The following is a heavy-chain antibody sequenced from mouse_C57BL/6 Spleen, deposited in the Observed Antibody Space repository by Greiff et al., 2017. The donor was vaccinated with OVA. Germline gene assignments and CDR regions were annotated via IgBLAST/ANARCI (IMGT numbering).Heavy chain of an antibody. D-gene: IGHD2-5*01. J-gene: IGHJ1*03. CDR1: GYSITSGYY. Sequence: EVKLVESGPGLVKPSQSLSLTCSVTGYSITSGYYWNWIRQFPGNKLEWMGYISYDGSNNYNPSLKNRISITRDTSKNQFFLKLNSVTTEDTATYYCARPHSNGDWYFDVWGTGTTVTVSS. CDR2: ISYDGSN. V-gene: IGHV3-6*01. CDR3: ARPHSNGDWYFDV.